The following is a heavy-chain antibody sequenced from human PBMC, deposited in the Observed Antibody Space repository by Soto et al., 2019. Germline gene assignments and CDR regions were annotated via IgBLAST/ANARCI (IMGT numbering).Heavy chain of an antibody. CDR3: ARESSVTVGGFDY. CDR1: GFTFSSYA. D-gene: IGHD3-22*01. V-gene: IGHV3-33*01. J-gene: IGHJ4*01. Sequence: GGSLRLSCGASGFTFSSYAMHWVRQAPGKGLEWVAGIWSGGSNEYYAESVKGRFTISRDNSKDTLYLQMNSLRVEETAIYYCARESSVTVGGFDYWGQGTLVTVSS. CDR2: IWSGGSNE.